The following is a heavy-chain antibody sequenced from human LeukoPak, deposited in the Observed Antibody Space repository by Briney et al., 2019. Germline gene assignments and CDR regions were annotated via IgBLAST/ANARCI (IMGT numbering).Heavy chain of an antibody. D-gene: IGHD2-21*01. CDR1: GFTFSTYW. Sequence: PGGSLRLSCAASGFTFSTYWMTWVRQAPGKGLEWVANIKQDGSEKNYVDPVKGRFIMSRDNAKNSLYLQMNSLRVEDTAVYFCVRGSSYVIYWGQGALVTVSS. V-gene: IGHV3-7*03. CDR2: IKQDGSEK. CDR3: VRGSSYVIY. J-gene: IGHJ1*01.